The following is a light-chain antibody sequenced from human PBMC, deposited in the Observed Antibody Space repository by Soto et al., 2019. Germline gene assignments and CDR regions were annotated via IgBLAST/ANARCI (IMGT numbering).Light chain of an antibody. CDR3: QQYNDWPLT. CDR1: QSISSN. J-gene: IGKJ4*01. V-gene: IGKV3-15*01. CDR2: GAS. Sequence: EIVMTQSPATLSVSPGEGATLSCRASQSISSNLAWYQQKPGQAPKLLIYGASTRATGFPARFSGSGSGTEFTITISSLQSEDFAVYYCQQYNDWPLTFGGGTKVEIK.